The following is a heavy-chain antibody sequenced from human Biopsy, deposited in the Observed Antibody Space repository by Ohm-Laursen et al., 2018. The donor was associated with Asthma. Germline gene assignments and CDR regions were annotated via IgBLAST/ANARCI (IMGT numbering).Heavy chain of an antibody. CDR1: GASISSDGYY. CDR3: ARAAITGIRGWFDP. Sequence: SQTLSLTCTVSGASISSDGYYWFWVRQHPGKGLELIGYIYSSGGTYYNPSLKSRVTISMDRSKNQFSLKVNSVTAADTAVYFCARAAITGIRGWFDPWGQGTQVTVSS. V-gene: IGHV4-31*03. J-gene: IGHJ5*02. CDR2: IYSSGGT. D-gene: IGHD1-20*01.